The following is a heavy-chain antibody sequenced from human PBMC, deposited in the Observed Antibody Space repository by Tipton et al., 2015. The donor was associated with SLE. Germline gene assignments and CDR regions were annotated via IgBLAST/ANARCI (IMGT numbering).Heavy chain of an antibody. Sequence: GSLRLSCAASGFTVSSNYMSWVRQVPGKGLEWVSVIYSGGSTYYADSVKGRFTISRDNSKNTLYLQMNSLRAEDTAVYYCARGQAGGHGMDVWGQGTTVTVSS. D-gene: IGHD6-13*01. CDR3: ARGQAGGHGMDV. J-gene: IGHJ6*02. V-gene: IGHV3-53*05. CDR2: IYSGGST. CDR1: GFTVSSNY.